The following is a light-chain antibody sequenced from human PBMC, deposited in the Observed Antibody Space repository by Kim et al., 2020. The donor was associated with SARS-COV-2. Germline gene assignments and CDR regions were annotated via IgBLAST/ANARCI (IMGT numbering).Light chain of an antibody. CDR1: QSVSRN. J-gene: IGKJ1*01. CDR3: QQYYNWPWT. CDR2: GAS. V-gene: IGKV3-15*01. Sequence: EIVMTQSPATLSVSPGERATLSCRASQSVSRNLAWYQQKPGQAPRLLIYGASTRATGIPARFSGSGSGTEFTLTISSLQSEDFAVYYCQQYYNWPWTFGQGTKVDIK.